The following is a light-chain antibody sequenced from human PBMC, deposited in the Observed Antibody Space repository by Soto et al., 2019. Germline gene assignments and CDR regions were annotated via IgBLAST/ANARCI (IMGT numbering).Light chain of an antibody. J-gene: IGKJ1*01. Sequence: ETLLTQSPGTLSLSPGERATLSCRASQSVGGSSLAWYQQRPGQAPRLLIYDTSNRATGIPDRFSGSGSGTEFTLTINSLQSDDFAVYYCQQYSDWPPWTFGQGTKVDIK. V-gene: IGKV3-20*01. CDR1: QSVGGSS. CDR2: DTS. CDR3: QQYSDWPPWT.